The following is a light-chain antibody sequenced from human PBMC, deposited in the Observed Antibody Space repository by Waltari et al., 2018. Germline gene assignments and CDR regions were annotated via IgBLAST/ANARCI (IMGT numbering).Light chain of an antibody. Sequence: QTVVTQEPSLSVSPGGTVPLTSALRSGSFSTTYYANWYQQNPGQAAPTLVYKTNARASGVPDRFSDSILGNTSAPAFAGAHADDTSYYSCALYIGSGIGVFVVGTRFTVL. V-gene: IGLV8-61*01. J-gene: IGLJ3*02. CDR2: KTN. CDR1: SGSFSTTYY. CDR3: ALYIGSGIGV.